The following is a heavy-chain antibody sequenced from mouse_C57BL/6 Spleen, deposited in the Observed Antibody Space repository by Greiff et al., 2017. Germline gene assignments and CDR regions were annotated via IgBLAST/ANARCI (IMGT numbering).Heavy chain of an antibody. D-gene: IGHD1-2*01. CDR3: AREGHYYGSKGFDY. V-gene: IGHV14-2*01. Sequence: EVQLQQSGAELVKPGASVKLSCTASGFNIKDYYMHWVKQRTEQGLEWIGRIDPEDGETKSAPKFQDKAPITADTSSNTAYLQHSSSTSEATAVYYCAREGHYYGSKGFDYWGQGTTLTVSS. J-gene: IGHJ2*01. CDR1: GFNIKDYY. CDR2: IDPEDGET.